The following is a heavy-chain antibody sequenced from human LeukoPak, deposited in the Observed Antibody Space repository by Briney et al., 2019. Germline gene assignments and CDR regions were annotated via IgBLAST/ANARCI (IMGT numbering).Heavy chain of an antibody. CDR1: GGSISSGDYY. D-gene: IGHD3-10*01. V-gene: IGHV4-30-4*01. Sequence: SETLSLTCTVSGGSISSGDYYWSWIRQPPGKGLEWIGYIYYSGSTYYNPSLKSRVTISVDTSTNQFSLKLRSVTAADTAVYYCARDHRIMVRGVIRYYHGMDVWGQGTTVTVSS. CDR2: IYYSGST. CDR3: ARDHRIMVRGVIRYYHGMDV. J-gene: IGHJ6*02.